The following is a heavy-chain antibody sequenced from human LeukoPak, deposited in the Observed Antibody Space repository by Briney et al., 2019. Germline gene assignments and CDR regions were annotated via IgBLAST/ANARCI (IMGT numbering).Heavy chain of an antibody. V-gene: IGHV1-24*01. Sequence: ASVKVSCKVSGYTLTELSMHWVRQAPGKGLEWMGGFDPEDGETIYAQKFQGRVTMTEDTSTDTAYMELSSLRSEDTVVYYCATGGPYGGNSEALDYWGQGTLVTVSS. CDR2: FDPEDGET. J-gene: IGHJ4*02. D-gene: IGHD4-23*01. CDR3: ATGGPYGGNSEALDY. CDR1: GYTLTELS.